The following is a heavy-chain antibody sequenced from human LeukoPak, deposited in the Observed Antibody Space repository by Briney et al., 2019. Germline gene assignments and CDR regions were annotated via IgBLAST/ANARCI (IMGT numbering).Heavy chain of an antibody. V-gene: IGHV3-9*01. CDR2: ISWNSASI. D-gene: IGHD6-13*01. CDR3: AKGARKQQLVYSDY. J-gene: IGHJ4*02. Sequence: PGGSLRLSCAASGFSFDEYSMHWVRQPAGKGLEWVSGISWNSASIDYADPVKGRFTISRDNTRKSLYLQMNSLKPEDSAFYYCAKGARKQQLVYSDYWGQGTLVTVSS. CDR1: GFSFDEYS.